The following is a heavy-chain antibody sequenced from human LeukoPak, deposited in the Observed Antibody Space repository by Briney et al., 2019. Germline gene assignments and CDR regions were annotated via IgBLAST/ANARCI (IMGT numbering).Heavy chain of an antibody. CDR2: ISSSSNYI. J-gene: IGHJ4*02. D-gene: IGHD2-8*01. Sequence: KPAGSLRLSCAASGFTFSSYSMNWVRQAPGKGLEWVSSISSSSNYIYYADSLKGRFTISRDNAKNSLYLQMNSLRAEDTAVYYCARDLYDGAAGYFDSWGQGTLVTVSS. CDR1: GFTFSSYS. V-gene: IGHV3-21*01. CDR3: ARDLYDGAAGYFDS.